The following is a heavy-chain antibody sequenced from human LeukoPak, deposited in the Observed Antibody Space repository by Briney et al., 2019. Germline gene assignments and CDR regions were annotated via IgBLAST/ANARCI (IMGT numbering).Heavy chain of an antibody. CDR3: MVRGVIPKIDY. CDR2: INPSGGST. V-gene: IGHV1-46*01. J-gene: IGHJ4*02. Sequence: ASVKVSCKASGYTFTSYYMHWVRQAPGQGLEWMGIINPSGGSTSYAQKFQGRVTMTRDTSTSTVHMELSSLRSEDTAVYYCMVRGVIPKIDYWGQGTLVTVSS. CDR1: GYTFTSYY. D-gene: IGHD3-10*01.